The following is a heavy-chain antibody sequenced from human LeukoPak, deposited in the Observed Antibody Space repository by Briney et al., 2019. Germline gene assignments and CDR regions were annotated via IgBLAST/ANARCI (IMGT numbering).Heavy chain of an antibody. CDR2: IYYSGST. D-gene: IGHD3-16*01. CDR3: ARRRAFGEGGSFDY. J-gene: IGHJ4*02. V-gene: IGHV4-31*03. CDR1: GGSISSAGYY. Sequence: PSQTLSLTCTVSGGSISSAGYYWSWIRQHPGKGLEWIGYIYYSGSTYYNASLKSRVTISVDTSKNQLSLKLSSVTAADTGVYYCARRRAFGEGGSFDYWGQGILVTVSS.